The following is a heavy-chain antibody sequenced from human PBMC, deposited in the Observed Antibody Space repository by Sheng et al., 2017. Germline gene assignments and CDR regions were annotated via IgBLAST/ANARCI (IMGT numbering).Heavy chain of an antibody. D-gene: IGHD6-13*01. CDR1: GFTFGSYA. Sequence: EVQLGESGGGLVQPGGSLRLSCAASGFTFGSYAMSWVRQAPGKGLEWVSAISGRGDSTYYADSVKGRFTVSRDNSKNTLYVQMNSLRAEDTAVYYCAKGLRPIDSRSWYVSFDYWGQGTLVTVSS. V-gene: IGHV3-23*04. J-gene: IGHJ4*02. CDR3: AKGLRPIDSRSWYVSFDY. CDR2: ISGRGDST.